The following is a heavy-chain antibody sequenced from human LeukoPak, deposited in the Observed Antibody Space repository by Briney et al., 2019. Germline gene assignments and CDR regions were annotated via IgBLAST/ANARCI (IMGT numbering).Heavy chain of an antibody. J-gene: IGHJ4*02. Sequence: RGSLRLSCAASGFTFSSYAMSWVRQAPGKGLECVSAISGSGGSTHYADSVKGRFTISRDNSKNTLYLQMNSLRAEDTAVYYCAKVPVDSSSWYVDYWGQGTLVTVSS. D-gene: IGHD6-13*01. CDR1: GFTFSSYA. V-gene: IGHV3-23*01. CDR3: AKVPVDSSSWYVDY. CDR2: ISGSGGST.